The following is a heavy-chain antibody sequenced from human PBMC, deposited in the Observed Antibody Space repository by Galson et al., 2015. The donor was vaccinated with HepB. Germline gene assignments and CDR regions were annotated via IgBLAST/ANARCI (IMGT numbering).Heavy chain of an antibody. V-gene: IGHV1-3*01. CDR2: INAGNGNT. D-gene: IGHD3-10*01. J-gene: IGHJ4*02. Sequence: SVKVSCKASGYTFTSYAMHWVRQAPGQRLEWMGWINAGNGNTKYSQKFQGRVTITRDTSASTAYMELSSLRSEDTAVYYCARDLIVYDYYGSGSRFDYWGQGTLVTVSS. CDR1: GYTFTSYA. CDR3: ARDLIVYDYYGSGSRFDY.